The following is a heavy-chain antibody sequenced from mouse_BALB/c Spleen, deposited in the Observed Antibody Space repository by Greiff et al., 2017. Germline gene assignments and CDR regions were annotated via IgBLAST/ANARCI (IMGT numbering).Heavy chain of an antibody. J-gene: IGHJ2*01. CDR1: GFNIKDTY. D-gene: IGHD2-1*01. V-gene: IGHV14-3*02. Sequence: EVQLHQSGAELVKPGASVKLSCTASGFNIKDTYMHWVKQRPEQGLEWIGRIDPANGNTKYDPKFQGKATITADTSSNTAYLQLSSLTSEDTAVYYCAWYYGNPYYFDYWGQGTTLTVAS. CDR3: AWYYGNPYYFDY. CDR2: IDPANGNT.